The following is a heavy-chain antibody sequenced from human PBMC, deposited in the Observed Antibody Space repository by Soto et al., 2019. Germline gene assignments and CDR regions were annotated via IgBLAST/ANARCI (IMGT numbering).Heavy chain of an antibody. CDR2: IPYEGSFQ. CDR3: AKDRVGGTFYTPLAF. D-gene: IGHD1-7*01. V-gene: IGHV3-30*18. J-gene: IGHJ4*02. Sequence: QVQLVESGGGVVQPGGSLRLSCQASGFNFDNYGLHWVRQPPAKGLGWVAVIPYEGSFQYYADSVKGRLTISRDNSKNTLSLHLNTLKPEDTAVYHCAKDRVGGTFYTPLAFWGQGTLVTVSS. CDR1: GFNFDNYG.